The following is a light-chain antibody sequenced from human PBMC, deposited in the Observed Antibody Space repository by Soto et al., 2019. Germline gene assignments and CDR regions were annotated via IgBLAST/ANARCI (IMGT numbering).Light chain of an antibody. CDR3: QQANSFPFT. V-gene: IGKV1D-12*01. CDR2: AAS. Sequence: DIQMTQSPSSVSASVGDRVTITCRASQGISSWLGWYQQKPGKAPKLLIYAASSWQSGVPSRFSVSGSGTDFTLTISSLQPEDFATYYCQQANSFPFTFCGGSKVEIK. J-gene: IGKJ4*01. CDR1: QGISSW.